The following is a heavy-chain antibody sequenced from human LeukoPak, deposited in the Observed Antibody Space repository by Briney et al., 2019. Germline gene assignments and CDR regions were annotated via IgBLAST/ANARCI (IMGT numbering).Heavy chain of an antibody. V-gene: IGHV4-31*03. J-gene: IGHJ1*01. Sequence: TLSLTCIVSGGSIRSGGYYWNWIRQYPGKGLEWIGYIYYSGSTYYNPSLKSRVTISVDTSKNQFSLNLYSVTAADTAVYYCARDGGGYGVHADYFQDWGQGTVVTVSS. CDR3: ARDGGGYGVHADYFQD. D-gene: IGHD3-16*01. CDR2: IYYSGST. CDR1: GGSIRSGGYY.